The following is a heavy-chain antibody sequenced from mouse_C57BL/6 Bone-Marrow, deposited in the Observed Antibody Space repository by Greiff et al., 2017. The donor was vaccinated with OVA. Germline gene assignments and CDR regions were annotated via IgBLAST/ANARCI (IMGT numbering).Heavy chain of an antibody. CDR2: IRLKSDNYAT. J-gene: IGHJ1*03. CDR3: TVGIRGAYWYFDV. D-gene: IGHD5-2*01. CDR1: GFTFSNYC. Sequence: EVKVEESGGGLVQPGGSMKLSCVASGFTFSNYCLNWVRQSPEKGLEWVAQIRLKSDNYATHYAESVKGRFTISRDDSKSSVYLQMNNLRAEDTGIYYCTVGIRGAYWYFDVWGTGTTVTVSS. V-gene: IGHV6-3*01.